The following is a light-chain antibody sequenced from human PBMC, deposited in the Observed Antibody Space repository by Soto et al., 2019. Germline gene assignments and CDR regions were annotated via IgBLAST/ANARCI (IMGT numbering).Light chain of an antibody. J-gene: IGKJ4*01. CDR2: GAS. Sequence: EVVLTQSPDTLSLSPGERATLSCRASQSISSDYLVWYQQKPGQAPRLLIYGASSRATGIPDRFSGSGSGTDFTLTINRLEPEDFAVYYCQQYGSSPTFGGGTKVDIK. V-gene: IGKV3-20*01. CDR3: QQYGSSPT. CDR1: QSISSDY.